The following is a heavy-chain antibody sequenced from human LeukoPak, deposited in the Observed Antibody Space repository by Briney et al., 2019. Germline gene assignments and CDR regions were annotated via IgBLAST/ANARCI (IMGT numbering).Heavy chain of an antibody. J-gene: IGHJ4*02. D-gene: IGHD3-3*01. CDR3: ARDLDDYDFWSGYYSPRAAYY. V-gene: IGHV3-66*01. Sequence: PGGSLRLSCAASGFTVSSNYMSWVRQAPGRGLGWVSVIYSGGSTYYAASVKGRFTISRDNSKNTPYLQMNSLKAEDPAVYYCARDLDDYDFWSGYYSPRAAYYWGQGTLVTVSS. CDR1: GFTVSSNY. CDR2: IYSGGST.